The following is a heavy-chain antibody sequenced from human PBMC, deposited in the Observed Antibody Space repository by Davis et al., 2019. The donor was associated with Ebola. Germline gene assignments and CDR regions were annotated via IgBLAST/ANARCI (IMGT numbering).Heavy chain of an antibody. J-gene: IGHJ3*02. D-gene: IGHD5-12*01. CDR1: AYTFTNYY. Sequence: ASVLVSCKASAYTFTNYYMHWVRHAPGQGLEWMGMINPNDGRTIYAQKFQGRVTVTRDTSTTTVYMDLSSLRSEDTALYYCTTPGGQDSGYDVFDIWGQGTMVTVSS. CDR3: TTPGGQDSGYDVFDI. V-gene: IGHV1-46*03. CDR2: INPNDGRT.